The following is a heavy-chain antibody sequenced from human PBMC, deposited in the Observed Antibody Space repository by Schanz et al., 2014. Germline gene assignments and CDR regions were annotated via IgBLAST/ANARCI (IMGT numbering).Heavy chain of an antibody. Sequence: QVQLVQTGAEVKKPGASVKVSCEASRYTFYTYGLNWVRQAPGQGLEWMGWISAYNGHTDYAQKFQGRVTMTRNTSISTAYMELSSLRSDDAAVYYCARAQGVIRLYYGVDVWGQGTTVTVSS. J-gene: IGHJ6*02. CDR1: RYTFYTYG. V-gene: IGHV1-8*02. CDR3: ARAQGVIRLYYGVDV. CDR2: ISAYNGHT. D-gene: IGHD3-10*01.